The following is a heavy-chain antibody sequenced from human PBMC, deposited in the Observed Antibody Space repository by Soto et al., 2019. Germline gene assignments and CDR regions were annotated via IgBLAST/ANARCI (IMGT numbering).Heavy chain of an antibody. CDR1: GFTFDDYA. CDR3: AKGLPLHGDYGGCIDY. J-gene: IGHJ4*02. Sequence: GVSLRLSCAASGFTFDDYAMHWVRQAPGKGLEWASGISWNSGSIGYADSVKGRFTISRDNAKNSLYLQMNSLRAEDTALYYCAKGLPLHGDYGGCIDYCGQRTLVTVSS. CDR2: ISWNSGSI. D-gene: IGHD4-17*01. V-gene: IGHV3-9*01.